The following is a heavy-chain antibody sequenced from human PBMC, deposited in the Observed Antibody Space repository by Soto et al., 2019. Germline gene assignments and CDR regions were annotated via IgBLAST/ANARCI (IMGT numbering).Heavy chain of an antibody. CDR1: GGSFSGYY. CDR3: ARVVYSGYEYDAFDI. Sequence: SETLSLTCAVYGGSFSGYYWSWIRQPPGKGLEWIGEINHSGSTNYNPSLKSRVTISVDTSKNQFSLKLSSVTAADTAVYYCARVVYSGYEYDAFDIWGQGTMVTVSS. J-gene: IGHJ3*02. D-gene: IGHD5-12*01. V-gene: IGHV4-34*01. CDR2: INHSGST.